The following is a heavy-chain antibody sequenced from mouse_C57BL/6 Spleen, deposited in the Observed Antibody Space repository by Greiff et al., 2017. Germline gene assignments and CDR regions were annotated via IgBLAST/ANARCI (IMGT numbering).Heavy chain of an antibody. CDR3: ARNDYDDGLAY. Sequence: EVKLVESGGGLVQPGESLKLSCESNEYEFPSHAMSWVRKTPEKRLELVAAINSDGGSTYYPDTMERRFIISRDNTKKILYLQMSCLRSEDTALYYCARNDYDDGLAYWGQGTLVTVSS. CDR2: INSDGGST. V-gene: IGHV5-2*01. J-gene: IGHJ3*01. CDR1: EYEFPSHA. D-gene: IGHD2-4*01.